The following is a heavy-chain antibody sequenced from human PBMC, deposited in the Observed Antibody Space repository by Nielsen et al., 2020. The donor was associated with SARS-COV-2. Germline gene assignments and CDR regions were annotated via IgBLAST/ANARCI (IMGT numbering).Heavy chain of an antibody. Sequence: GESLKISCAASGFTFSSYSMNWVRQAPGKGLEWVSSISSSSSYIYYADSVKGRFTISRDNAKNSLYLQMNSLRAEDTAVYYCARDRPGRWLVRIYYYGMDVWGQGTTVTVSS. CDR3: ARDRPGRWLVRIYYYGMDV. V-gene: IGHV3-21*01. J-gene: IGHJ6*02. CDR2: ISSSSSYI. D-gene: IGHD6-19*01. CDR1: GFTFSSYS.